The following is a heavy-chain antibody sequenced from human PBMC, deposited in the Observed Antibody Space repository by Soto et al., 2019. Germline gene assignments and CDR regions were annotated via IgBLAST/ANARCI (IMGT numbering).Heavy chain of an antibody. CDR2: IYYRGST. D-gene: IGHD3-10*02. CDR3: ARVAFFFRAEDGIRDVRSVSAFLLNRSSDL. Sequence: PGKGLEWIGYIYYRGSTNYSPSLKIRVTISVGTSKNQFSLKLSSVTTADTAVYSCARVAFFFRAEDGIRDVRSVSAFLLNRSSDL. J-gene: IGHJ2*01. V-gene: IGHV4-59*01.